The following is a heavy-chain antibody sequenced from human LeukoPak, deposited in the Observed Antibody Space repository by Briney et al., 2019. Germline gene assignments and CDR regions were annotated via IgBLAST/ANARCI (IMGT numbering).Heavy chain of an antibody. Sequence: SVKVSCKASGGTFSSYAISWVRQAPGQGLEWMGGIIPIFGTANYAQKFQGRVTITADESTSTAYMELSSLRSEDTAVYYCARGYYYDSSGHERYFDYWGQGTLVTVSS. D-gene: IGHD3-22*01. V-gene: IGHV1-69*01. J-gene: IGHJ4*02. CDR1: GGTFSSYA. CDR3: ARGYYYDSSGHERYFDY. CDR2: IIPIFGTA.